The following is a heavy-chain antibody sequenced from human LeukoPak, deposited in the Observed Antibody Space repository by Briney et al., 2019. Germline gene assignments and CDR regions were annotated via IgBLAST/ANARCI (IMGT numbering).Heavy chain of an antibody. Sequence: GGSLRLSCAASGFTFSSYAMSWVRQAPGKGLEWVSVISGSGGSTYYADSVEGRFTISRDNSKNTLYLQMNSLRAEDTAIYYCAKDYSSSWYYFDYWGQGTLVTVSS. D-gene: IGHD6-13*01. CDR2: ISGSGGST. V-gene: IGHV3-23*01. CDR1: GFTFSSYA. J-gene: IGHJ4*02. CDR3: AKDYSSSWYYFDY.